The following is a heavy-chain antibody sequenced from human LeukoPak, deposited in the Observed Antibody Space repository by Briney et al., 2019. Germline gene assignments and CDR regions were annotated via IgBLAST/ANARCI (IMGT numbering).Heavy chain of an antibody. V-gene: IGHV3-7*01. Sequence: GGSLRLSCAASGFTFSSYWMSWVRQAPGKGLEWVANINQDGSEKYYVDSVKGRFTISRDNAKNSLYLQMNSLRAEDTAVYYCARGAYSSGWYESGDYFDYWGQGTLVTVSS. D-gene: IGHD6-19*01. CDR2: INQDGSEK. CDR3: ARGAYSSGWYESGDYFDY. CDR1: GFTFSSYW. J-gene: IGHJ4*02.